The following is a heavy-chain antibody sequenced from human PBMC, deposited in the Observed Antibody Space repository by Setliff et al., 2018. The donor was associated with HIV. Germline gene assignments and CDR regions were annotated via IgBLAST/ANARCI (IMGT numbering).Heavy chain of an antibody. CDR1: GYTFTRNG. CDR3: AREIGDYYDSSGYYPPTDYYYGMDV. V-gene: IGHV1-18*01. Sequence: GASVKVSCKASGYTFTRNGISWVRQAPGQGLEWMGIINPSGGSTSYAQKFQGRVTMTTDTSTSTAYMELRSLRSDDTAVYYCAREIGDYYDSSGYYPPTDYYYGMDVWGQGTTVTVSS. D-gene: IGHD3-22*01. CDR2: INPSGGST. J-gene: IGHJ6*02.